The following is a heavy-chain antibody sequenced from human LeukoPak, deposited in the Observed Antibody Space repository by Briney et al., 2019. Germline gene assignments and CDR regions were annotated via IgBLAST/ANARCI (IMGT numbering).Heavy chain of an antibody. D-gene: IGHD2-21*01. Sequence: GESLKISCKGSGYSFTSYWIGWVRQMPGKGLEWMGIIYPGDSDTRYSPSFQGQVTISADKSISTAYLQWSSLKASDTAMYYCARPHHEPTGVLWWPAFDIWGQGTMVTVSS. CDR1: GYSFTSYW. CDR2: IYPGDSDT. J-gene: IGHJ3*02. V-gene: IGHV5-51*01. CDR3: ARPHHEPTGVLWWPAFDI.